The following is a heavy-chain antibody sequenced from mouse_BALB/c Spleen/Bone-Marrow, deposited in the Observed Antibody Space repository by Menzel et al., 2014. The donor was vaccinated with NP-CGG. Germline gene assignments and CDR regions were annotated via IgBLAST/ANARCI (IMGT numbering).Heavy chain of an antibody. D-gene: IGHD4-1*01. CDR1: GFSLTSYS. V-gene: IGHV2-4-1*01. Sequence: VKLVESGPGLVQPSQSLSITCTVSGFSLTSYSVHWVRQSPGKGLEWLGVIWSGGSTDYNAAFISRLSISKDNSKSQVFFKMNSLQADDTAIYYCASNWDYAMDYWGQGTSVTVSS. CDR2: IWSGGST. J-gene: IGHJ4*01. CDR3: ASNWDYAMDY.